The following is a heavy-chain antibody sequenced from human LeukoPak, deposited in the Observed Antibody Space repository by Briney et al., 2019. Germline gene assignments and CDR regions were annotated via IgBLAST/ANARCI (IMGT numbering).Heavy chain of an antibody. Sequence: ASVKVSCKASGGTFSSYAISWVRQAPGQGLERMGGIIPIFGTANYAQKFQGRVTITADESTSTAYMELSSLRSEDTAVYYCARGHLYYYDSSGYSINYFDYWGQGTLVTVSS. CDR1: GGTFSSYA. V-gene: IGHV1-69*13. CDR2: IIPIFGTA. J-gene: IGHJ4*02. D-gene: IGHD3-22*01. CDR3: ARGHLYYYDSSGYSINYFDY.